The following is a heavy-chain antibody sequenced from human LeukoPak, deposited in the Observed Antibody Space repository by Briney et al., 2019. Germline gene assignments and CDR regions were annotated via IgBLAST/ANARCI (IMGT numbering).Heavy chain of an antibody. CDR3: ARDWRYYDSSGYYYYDAFDI. V-gene: IGHV4-39*07. D-gene: IGHD3-22*01. CDR1: GVSISGSSYY. Sequence: ESSESLSLTCTVSGVSISGSSYYWGWISQPPGKGLEWIVRIYTSGSTNYNPSLKSRVTISVDTSKNQFSLKLSSVTAADTAVYYCARDWRYYDSSGYYYYDAFDIWGQGTMVTVSS. CDR2: IYTSGST. J-gene: IGHJ3*02.